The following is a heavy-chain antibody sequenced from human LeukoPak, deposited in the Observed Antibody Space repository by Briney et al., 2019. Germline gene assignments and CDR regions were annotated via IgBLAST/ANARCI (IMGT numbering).Heavy chain of an antibody. CDR3: ARHSNVDPGSYHFEH. CDR1: GGSVIGYY. D-gene: IGHD5-12*01. CDR2: IHYDGNS. Sequence: SETLSLTCTVSGGSVIGYYWSWIRQSPMKGLEWIAFIHYDGNSAYNPSLKSRVTISLDTSENGFSLRLTSVTAADTAIYYCARHSNVDPGSYHFEHWGRGILVTVSS. V-gene: IGHV4-59*08. J-gene: IGHJ4*02.